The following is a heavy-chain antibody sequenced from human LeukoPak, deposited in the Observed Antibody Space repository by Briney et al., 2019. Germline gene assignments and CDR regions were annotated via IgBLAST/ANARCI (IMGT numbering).Heavy chain of an antibody. Sequence: GGSLRLSCAASGFTFSSYAMSWVRQAPGKGLEWVSAISGSGGSTFYADSVKGRFTISRDNSKNTLYLQMNGLRAEDTALYYCAKRSLMSVLVYFDYWGQGTLVTVSS. V-gene: IGHV3-23*01. CDR3: AKRSLMSVLVYFDY. J-gene: IGHJ4*02. D-gene: IGHD2-8*02. CDR2: ISGSGGST. CDR1: GFTFSSYA.